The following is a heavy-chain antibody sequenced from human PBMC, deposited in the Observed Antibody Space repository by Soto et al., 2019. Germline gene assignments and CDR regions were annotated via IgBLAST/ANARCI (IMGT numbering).Heavy chain of an antibody. D-gene: IGHD6-19*01. CDR2: IYYRGNT. CDR1: GDSIGNTLYF. J-gene: IGHJ4*02. CDR3: ARVAMGGGSGWWGPFDY. Sequence: PSETLSLTCTVSGDSIGNTLYFWGWIRPPPGKGLEWIGSIYYRGNTYYNPSLKSRVTISVDTSKNQFSLNLSSVTAADTAVYYCARVAMGGGSGWWGPFDYWGQGTLVTVSS. V-gene: IGHV4-39*07.